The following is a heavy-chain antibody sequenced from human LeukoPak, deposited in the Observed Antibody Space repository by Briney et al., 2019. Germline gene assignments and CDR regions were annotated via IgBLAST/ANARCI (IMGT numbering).Heavy chain of an antibody. CDR1: GFTFSNGW. J-gene: IGHJ4*02. V-gene: IGHV3-15*01. CDR2: IRSKTDGGTT. CDR3: TTEYYYDSPGVFDY. D-gene: IGHD3-22*01. Sequence: GGSLRLSCTVSGFTFSNGWMSWVRQAPGKGLEWVGRIRSKTDGGTTDYGAPAKGRFTISRDDSRNTLYLQMNILKTEDTAVYYCTTEYYYDSPGVFDYWGQGTLVTVSS.